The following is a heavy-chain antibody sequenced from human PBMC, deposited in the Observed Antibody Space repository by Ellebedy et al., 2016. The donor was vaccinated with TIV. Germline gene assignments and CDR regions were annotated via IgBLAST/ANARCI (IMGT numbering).Heavy chain of an antibody. CDR1: GGSISRSTYY. V-gene: IGHV4-39*02. Sequence: MPSETLSLTCSVSGGSISRSTYYWGWIRQPPGKGLEWIGSTHYSGCTYYNLSLKSRVPISLDMSKNRFSLELSSVTDADTAVYYCVTARRDPYYSGMDVWGQGTAVTVSS. CDR2: THYSGCT. CDR3: VTARRDPYYSGMDV. J-gene: IGHJ6*02.